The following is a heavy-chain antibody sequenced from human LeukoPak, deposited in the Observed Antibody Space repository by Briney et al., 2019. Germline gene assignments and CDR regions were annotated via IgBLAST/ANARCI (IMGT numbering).Heavy chain of an antibody. CDR3: ARVAYDSYYFDA. CDR1: AASTSTNY. CDR2: IYNSRST. J-gene: IGHJ4*02. Sequence: SQTLSPTCTLAAASTSTNYSGWNRQPPGKGMGWIRYIYNSRSTNYNPSLKSRVTITVDTSKNQFSLKLSSVTAADTAVYYCARVAYDSYYFDAWGQGTLVTVSS. D-gene: IGHD3-22*01. V-gene: IGHV4-59*01.